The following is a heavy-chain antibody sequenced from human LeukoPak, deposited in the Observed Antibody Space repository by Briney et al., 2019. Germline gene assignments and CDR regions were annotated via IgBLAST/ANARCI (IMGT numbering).Heavy chain of an antibody. D-gene: IGHD6-6*01. Sequence: GESLKISCKGSGYSFTSYWIGWVRQMPGKGLEWMGIIYPGDSDTRYSPSFQGQVTISADKSISTAYLQWSSLKASDTAMYYCARSISSSSREMRWFDPWGQGTLVTVSS. CDR3: ARSISSSSREMRWFDP. J-gene: IGHJ5*02. CDR1: GYSFTSYW. CDR2: IYPGDSDT. V-gene: IGHV5-51*01.